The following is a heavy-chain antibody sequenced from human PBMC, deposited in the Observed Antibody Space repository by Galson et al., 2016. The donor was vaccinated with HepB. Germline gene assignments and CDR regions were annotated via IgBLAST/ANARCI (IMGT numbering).Heavy chain of an antibody. V-gene: IGHV3-23*01. Sequence: SLSLSCAASGFTFSSYAMGWVRQAPGKGLEWVSVITGSGGSTYYADSVKGRFTISRDNSKNTLYLQMNSLRAEDTAVYYCAKDLVVRGGGYYFDYWGQGTLVTVSS. CDR1: GFTFSSYA. D-gene: IGHD3-16*01. J-gene: IGHJ4*02. CDR2: ITGSGGST. CDR3: AKDLVVRGGGYYFDY.